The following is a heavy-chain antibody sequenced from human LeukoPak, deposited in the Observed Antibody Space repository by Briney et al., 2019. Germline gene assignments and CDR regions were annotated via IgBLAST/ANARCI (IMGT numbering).Heavy chain of an antibody. CDR1: GFTFSSYA. CDR2: ISGSGGST. D-gene: IGHD6-13*01. CDR3: AKDASGYSSSWYRR. V-gene: IGHV3-23*01. J-gene: IGHJ4*02. Sequence: PGGSLRLSCAASGFTFSSYAMSWVRQAPGKGLEWVSAISGSGGSTYYADSVRGRFTISRDNSKNTLYLQMNSLRAEDTAVYYCAKDASGYSSSWYRRWGQGTLVTVSS.